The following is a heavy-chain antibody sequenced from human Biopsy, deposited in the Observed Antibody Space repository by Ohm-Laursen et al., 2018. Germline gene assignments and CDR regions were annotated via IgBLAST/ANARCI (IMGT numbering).Heavy chain of an antibody. J-gene: IGHJ6*02. CDR2: INQSGST. CDR3: ARGSGYFKLDV. CDR1: GESSSGYF. Sequence: PSQTLSPTCAVNGESSSGYFWNWIRQPPGKGLEWIGEINQSGSTKYNPSLKRRATLSADSSNSQFSLRLTSVTAADTAIYYCARGSGYFKLDVWGQGTTVTVSS. D-gene: IGHD5-12*01. V-gene: IGHV4-34*01.